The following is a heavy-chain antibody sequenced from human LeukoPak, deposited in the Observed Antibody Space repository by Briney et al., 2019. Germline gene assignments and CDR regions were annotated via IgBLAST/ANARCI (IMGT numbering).Heavy chain of an antibody. CDR1: GGSISSDGYY. J-gene: IGHJ4*02. CDR2: IYYSGNT. V-gene: IGHV4-31*02. Sequence: PSETLSLTWTVSGGSISSDGYYWSWIRQHPGRGLEWIGCIYYSGNTYYNPSLKSRVAIAVDTSKNQFSLKLTAVTAAETAVYFCARDLMGDYDTSGYLEEWGQGTLVTVSS. CDR3: ARDLMGDYDTSGYLEE. D-gene: IGHD3-22*01.